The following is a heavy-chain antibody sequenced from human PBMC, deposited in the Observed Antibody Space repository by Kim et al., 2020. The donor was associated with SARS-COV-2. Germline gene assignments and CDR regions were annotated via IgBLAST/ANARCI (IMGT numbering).Heavy chain of an antibody. Sequence: PSLKSRVTISVDTSKNPFSLKLSSVTAADTAVYYCAIAVAGTGDYYYGMDVWGQGTTLTVSS. V-gene: IGHV4-34*01. D-gene: IGHD6-19*01. CDR3: AIAVAGTGDYYYGMDV. J-gene: IGHJ6*02.